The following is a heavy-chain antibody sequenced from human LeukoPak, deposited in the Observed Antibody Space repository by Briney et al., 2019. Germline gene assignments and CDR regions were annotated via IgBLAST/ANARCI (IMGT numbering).Heavy chain of an antibody. CDR1: GFTFSRYG. CDR2: ISGSGGRT. CDR3: AKGDFYGSGRDYYYYMDV. V-gene: IGHV3-23*01. J-gene: IGHJ6*03. Sequence: GGSLRLSCAASGFTFSRYGMSWVRQAPRKGLEWVSAISGSGGRTYYADSVKGRFTISRDNSKNTLYLQMNSLRAEDTAVYNCAKGDFYGSGRDYYYYMDVWGKGTTVTISS. D-gene: IGHD3-10*01.